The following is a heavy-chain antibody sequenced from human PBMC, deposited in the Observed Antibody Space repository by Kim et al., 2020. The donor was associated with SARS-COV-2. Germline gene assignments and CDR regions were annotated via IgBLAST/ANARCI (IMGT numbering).Heavy chain of an antibody. V-gene: IGHV3-23*01. CDR2: IKGGSDGT. J-gene: IGHJ5*01. CDR1: GFTFINYA. Sequence: GGSLRLSCAASGFTFINYAMSWVRQAPGKGLEWVSGIKGGSDGTWYADSVKGRFTISRDNFKNTLYLQMSSLRAEDTAVYYCAKDYPQLQSEVGGPMFDFWGEGTLVTVSS. D-gene: IGHD6-19*01. CDR3: AKDYPQLQSEVGGPMFDF.